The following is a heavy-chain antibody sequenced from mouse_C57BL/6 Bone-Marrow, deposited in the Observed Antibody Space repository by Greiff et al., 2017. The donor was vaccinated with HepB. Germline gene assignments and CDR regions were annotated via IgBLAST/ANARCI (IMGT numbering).Heavy chain of an antibody. CDR1: GFPITSGYY. J-gene: IGHJ1*03. CDR2: ITHSGET. Sequence: ESGPGLVKPSQSLFLTCSIPGFPITSGYYWIWIRQSPGKPLEWMGYITHSGETFYNPSLHSPISITRETSKNQFFLQLNSVTTEDTAMYYCAGDRGYYGSSPYWYFDVWGTGSTVTVSS. V-gene: IGHV12-3*01. CDR3: AGDRGYYGSSPYWYFDV. D-gene: IGHD1-1*01.